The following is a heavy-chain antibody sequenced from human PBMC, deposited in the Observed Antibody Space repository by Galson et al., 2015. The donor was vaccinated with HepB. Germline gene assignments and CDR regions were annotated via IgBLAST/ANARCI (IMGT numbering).Heavy chain of an antibody. CDR2: IRVSNGNT. J-gene: IGHJ4*02. V-gene: IGHV1-18*01. Sequence: SVKVSCKAVGYTFDTYGISWVRQAPGQGLEWMGWIRVSNGNTTYAQKFQDRVTMTADRSTRTAYIEVTSLRSEDTAIYYCARDDLIVGANPDYWGQGTLVIVSS. CDR1: GYTFDTYG. D-gene: IGHD1-26*01. CDR3: ARDDLIVGANPDY.